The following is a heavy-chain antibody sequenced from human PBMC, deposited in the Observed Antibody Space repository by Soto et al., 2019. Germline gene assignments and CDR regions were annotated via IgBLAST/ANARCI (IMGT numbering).Heavy chain of an antibody. Sequence: GGALRLSCAASGCTFSSYAMNWGRQAPGKGLEWVSAISGSGGSTYYADSVKGRFTISRDSSKNTLYLQMNSLRAEDTAVYYCAKGNSLSHALVLDIWGQGTMFSVSS. J-gene: IGHJ3*02. D-gene: IGHD1-7*01. CDR2: ISGSGGST. CDR3: AKGNSLSHALVLDI. V-gene: IGHV3-23*01. CDR1: GCTFSSYA.